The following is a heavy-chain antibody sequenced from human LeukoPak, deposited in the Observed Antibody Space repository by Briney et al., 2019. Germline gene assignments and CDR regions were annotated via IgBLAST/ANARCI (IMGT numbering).Heavy chain of an antibody. Sequence: GASVKVSCKASGGTFSSYAIRWVRQAPGQGLEWMGRIIPILGIANYAQKFQGRVTITADKSTSTAYMELSSLRSEDTAVYYCARVRARHFLRYYYYGMDVWGQGTTVTVSS. CDR3: ARVRARHFLRYYYYGMDV. CDR2: IIPILGIA. D-gene: IGHD6-6*01. J-gene: IGHJ6*02. V-gene: IGHV1-69*04. CDR1: GGTFSSYA.